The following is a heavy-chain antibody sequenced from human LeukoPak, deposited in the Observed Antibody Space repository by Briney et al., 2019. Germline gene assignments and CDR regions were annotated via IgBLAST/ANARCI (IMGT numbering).Heavy chain of an antibody. Sequence: GGSLRLSCAASGFTFSSYDMHWVRQAPGKGLEWVTFMQYDGSIEYYADSVKGRFTISRDNSKNTLYLQMDSLRADDTAVYFCARESIRQQLYYFDYWGRGTLVTVSS. CDR1: GFTFSSYD. CDR3: ARESIRQQLYYFDY. CDR2: MQYDGSIE. J-gene: IGHJ4*02. V-gene: IGHV3-30*02. D-gene: IGHD6-13*01.